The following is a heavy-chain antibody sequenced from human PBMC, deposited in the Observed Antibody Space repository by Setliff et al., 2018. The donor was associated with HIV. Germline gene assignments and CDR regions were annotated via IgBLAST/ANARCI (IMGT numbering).Heavy chain of an antibody. Sequence: PGGSLRLSCAASGFIFSNYWMDWVRQAPGKGLEWVATIKQDGSEIFYVDSVRGRFTISRDDAKKSLYLQMNSLGAEDTDVYYCARSGGIGNYHWDVWGKGTTVTVSS. V-gene: IGHV3-7*01. D-gene: IGHD3-16*01. CDR3: ARSGGIGNYHWDV. CDR2: IKQDGSEI. CDR1: GFIFSNYW. J-gene: IGHJ6*03.